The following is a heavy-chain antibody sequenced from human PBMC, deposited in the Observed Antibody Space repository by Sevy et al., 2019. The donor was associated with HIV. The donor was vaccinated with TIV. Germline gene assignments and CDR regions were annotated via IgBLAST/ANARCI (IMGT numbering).Heavy chain of an antibody. Sequence: GGSLRLSCAASGFTFSNYAMSWVRQAPGKGLEWVSTVTGGGGSTYYADSVKGRFTISRDNSKNTLYLQRNSLRAEDTAVYYCAKDSYYSDSNYYTSHEYFQHWGQGTLVTVSS. V-gene: IGHV3-23*01. J-gene: IGHJ1*01. D-gene: IGHD3-22*01. CDR1: GFTFSNYA. CDR2: VTGGGGST. CDR3: AKDSYYSDSNYYTSHEYFQH.